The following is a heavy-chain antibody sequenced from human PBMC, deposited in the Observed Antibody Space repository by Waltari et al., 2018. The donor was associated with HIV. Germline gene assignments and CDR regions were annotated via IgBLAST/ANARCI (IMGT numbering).Heavy chain of an antibody. J-gene: IGHJ4*02. Sequence: QVQLVESGGGVVQPGRSLRLSCAASGFTFSSYAMHWVRQAPGKGLEWVAVISYDGSNKYYADSVKGRFTISRDNSKNTLYLQMNSLRAEDTAVYYCARGGGYSSSYYFDYWGQGTLVTVSS. CDR1: GFTFSSYA. V-gene: IGHV3-30-3*01. CDR3: ARGGGYSSSYYFDY. CDR2: ISYDGSNK. D-gene: IGHD5-12*01.